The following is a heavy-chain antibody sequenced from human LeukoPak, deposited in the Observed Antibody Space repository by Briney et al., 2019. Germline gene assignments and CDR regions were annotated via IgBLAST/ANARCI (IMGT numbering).Heavy chain of an antibody. CDR2: ISYDGSNK. CDR3: AKGADTMVRGVTHFDY. CDR1: GFTFSSYG. V-gene: IGHV3-30*18. D-gene: IGHD3-10*01. J-gene: IGHJ4*02. Sequence: GGSLRLSCAASGFTFSSYGMHWVRQAPGKGLEWVAVISYDGSNKYYADSVKGRFTISRDNSKNTLYLQMNSLRAEDTAVYYCAKGADTMVRGVTHFDYWGQGTLVTVSS.